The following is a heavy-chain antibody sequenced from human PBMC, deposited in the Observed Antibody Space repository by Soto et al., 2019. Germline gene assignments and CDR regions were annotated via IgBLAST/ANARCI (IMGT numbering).Heavy chain of an antibody. CDR2: INPSGGST. Sequence: QVQLVQSGAEVKKPGASVKVSCEASGYTFTSYYMHWVRQAPGQGLEWMGIINPSGGSTSYAQKFQGRVTMTRDTSTSTVYMELSSLRSEDTAVYYCARSLRFLGWFDPWGQGTLVTVSS. CDR1: GYTFTSYY. D-gene: IGHD3-3*01. CDR3: ARSLRFLGWFDP. V-gene: IGHV1-46*01. J-gene: IGHJ5*02.